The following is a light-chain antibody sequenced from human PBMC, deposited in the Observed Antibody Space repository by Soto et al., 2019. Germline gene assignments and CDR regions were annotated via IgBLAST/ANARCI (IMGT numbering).Light chain of an antibody. J-gene: IGKJ1*01. CDR1: QSISSW. V-gene: IGKV1-5*03. CDR3: QQYNSSPLT. Sequence: DIQMTQSPSTLSASVGDRVTITCRASQSISSWLAWYQQKPGKVPKLLIYKATSSESGVPSRFSGSGSGTEFTLTISSLQPDDFATYYCQQYNSSPLTFGQGTKVEIK. CDR2: KAT.